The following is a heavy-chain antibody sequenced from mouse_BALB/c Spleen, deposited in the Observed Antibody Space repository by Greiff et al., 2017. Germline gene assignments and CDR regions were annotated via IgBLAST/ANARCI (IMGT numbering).Heavy chain of an antibody. J-gene: IGHJ1*01. D-gene: IGHD2-14*01. CDR2: IDPANGNT. Sequence: VQLQQSGAELVKPGASVKLSCTASGFNIKDTYMHWVKQRPEQGLEWIGRIDPANGNTKYDPKFQGKATITADTSSNTAYLQLSSLTSEDTAVYYCARDYRYDGYFDVWGAGTTGTVSS. V-gene: IGHV14-3*02. CDR3: ARDYRYDGYFDV. CDR1: GFNIKDTY.